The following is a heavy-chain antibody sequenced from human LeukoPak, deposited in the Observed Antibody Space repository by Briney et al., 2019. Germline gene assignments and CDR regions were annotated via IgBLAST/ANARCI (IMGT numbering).Heavy chain of an antibody. CDR3: ARVFGQQLAFDP. CDR2: ISSSSSYI. D-gene: IGHD6-13*01. Sequence: GGSLRLSCAASGFTFSSYSMNWVRQAPGKGLEWVSSISSSSSYIYYADSVKGRFTISRDNAKNSLYLQMNSPRAEDTAVYYCARVFGQQLAFDPWGQGTLVTVSS. J-gene: IGHJ5*02. V-gene: IGHV3-21*01. CDR1: GFTFSSYS.